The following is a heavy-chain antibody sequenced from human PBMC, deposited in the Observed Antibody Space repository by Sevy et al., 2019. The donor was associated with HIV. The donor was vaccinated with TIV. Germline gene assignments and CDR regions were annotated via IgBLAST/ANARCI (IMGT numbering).Heavy chain of an antibody. D-gene: IGHD3-16*01. CDR2: IFYSGST. J-gene: IGHJ4*02. V-gene: IGHV4-30-4*01. CDR1: GGSISSDDDY. Sequence: SETLSLTCTVSGGSISSDDDYWSWIRQPPGKGLEWIGYIFYSGSTYYNPSLKSRVTIPGGTSKNQFSLKLSSVTAADTAVYYCARSRAGGDPSFFDYWGQGTLVTVSS. CDR3: ARSRAGGDPSFFDY.